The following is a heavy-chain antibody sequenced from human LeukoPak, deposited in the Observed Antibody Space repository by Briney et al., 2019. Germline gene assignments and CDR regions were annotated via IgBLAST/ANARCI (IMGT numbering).Heavy chain of an antibody. CDR1: GFTFSSYA. D-gene: IGHD1-26*01. CDR3: AKDQGVVGATPLFDY. V-gene: IGHV3-23*01. Sequence: GGSLRLSCAASGFTFSSYAMSWVRQAPGKGLEWVSAISGSGGSTYYADSVKGRFTISRDNSKNTLYLQMNSLRAEDTAVYYCAKDQGVVGATPLFDYWGQGTLVTVSS. J-gene: IGHJ4*02. CDR2: ISGSGGST.